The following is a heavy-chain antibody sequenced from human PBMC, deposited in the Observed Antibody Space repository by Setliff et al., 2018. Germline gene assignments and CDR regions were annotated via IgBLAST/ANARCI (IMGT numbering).Heavy chain of an antibody. CDR3: AVAVVPAATGYGMDV. V-gene: IGHV1-18*01. Sequence: ASVKVSCKASGYTFTSYGISWVRQAPGQGLEWMGWISAYNGNTNYAQKLQGRVTMTTDTSTSTAYMELRSLRSDDTAVYYCAVAVVPAATGYGMDVWGQGTRSPSP. J-gene: IGHJ6*02. CDR1: GYTFTSYG. CDR2: ISAYNGNT. D-gene: IGHD2-2*01.